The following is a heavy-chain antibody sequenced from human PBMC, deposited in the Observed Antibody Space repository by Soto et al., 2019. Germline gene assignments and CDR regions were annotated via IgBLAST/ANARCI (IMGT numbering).Heavy chain of an antibody. CDR3: AKDGGWSLAVAGLFDY. D-gene: IGHD6-19*01. J-gene: IGHJ4*02. Sequence: EVHLLEYGGGLVQPGGSLRLSCVVSGSTFSSDDMSWVRQAPGRGLERVSGISDSGGSTYYADSVKGRFTISRDNAKNTLYLQMKSLRVEDTALYYCAKDGGWSLAVAGLFDYWGPGTQVTVSS. CDR2: ISDSGGST. CDR1: GSTFSSDD. V-gene: IGHV3-23*01.